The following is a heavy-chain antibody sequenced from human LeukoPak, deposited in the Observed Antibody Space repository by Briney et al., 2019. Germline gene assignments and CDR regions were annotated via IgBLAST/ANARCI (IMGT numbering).Heavy chain of an antibody. CDR1: GGSISSYY. Sequence: SETLSLTCTVSGGSISSYYWSWIRQPPGKGLEWIGYIYYSGSTNYNPSLKSRVTISVDTSKNQFSLKLSSVTAADTAVYYCARDYGSGSYYKGEFDYWGQGTLVTVSS. CDR2: IYYSGST. CDR3: ARDYGSGSYYKGEFDY. D-gene: IGHD3-10*01. V-gene: IGHV4-59*12. J-gene: IGHJ4*02.